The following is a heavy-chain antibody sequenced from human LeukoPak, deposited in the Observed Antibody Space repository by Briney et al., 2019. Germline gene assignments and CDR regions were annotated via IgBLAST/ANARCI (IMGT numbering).Heavy chain of an antibody. Sequence: PSETLSLTCTVSSGSINTYYWSWIRQPPGKGLEWIGEIYHSGSTNYNPSLKSRVTISVDKSKNQFSLKLSSVTAADTAVYYCAVRGYCSSTSCHGFDYWGQGTLVTVSS. D-gene: IGHD2-2*01. CDR3: AVRGYCSSTSCHGFDY. CDR2: IYHSGST. CDR1: SGSINTYY. J-gene: IGHJ4*02. V-gene: IGHV4-59*12.